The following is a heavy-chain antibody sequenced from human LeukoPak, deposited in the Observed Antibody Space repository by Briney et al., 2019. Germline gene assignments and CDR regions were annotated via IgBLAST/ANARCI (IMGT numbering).Heavy chain of an antibody. J-gene: IGHJ6*04. V-gene: IGHV1-69*06. D-gene: IGHD3-10*01. CDR2: IIPIFGTA. Sequence: GASVKLSCKTSGGTFSSYAISWVRQAPGQGLEWMGGIIPIFGTAKYAQKFQGRVTITADKSTSTAYMELSSLRSEDTAEYYCARSEMVRGVIIYSGYYGMDVGGKGTTVTVSS. CDR1: GGTFSSYA. CDR3: ARSEMVRGVIIYSGYYGMDV.